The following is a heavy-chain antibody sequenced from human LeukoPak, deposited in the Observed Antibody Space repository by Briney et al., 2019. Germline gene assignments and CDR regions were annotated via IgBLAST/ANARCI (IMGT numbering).Heavy chain of an antibody. V-gene: IGHV3-7*04. CDR2: IKQDGSEK. D-gene: IGHD3-22*01. CDR3: ARVLLYDSSGYYYGPNDAFDI. Sequence: GGSLRLSCAASGFTFSSYWMSWVRQAPGKGLEWVANIKQDGSEKYYVDSVKGRFTISRDNAKNSLYLQMNSLRAEDTAVYYCARVLLYDSSGYYYGPNDAFDIWGQGTMVTVSS. J-gene: IGHJ3*02. CDR1: GFTFSSYW.